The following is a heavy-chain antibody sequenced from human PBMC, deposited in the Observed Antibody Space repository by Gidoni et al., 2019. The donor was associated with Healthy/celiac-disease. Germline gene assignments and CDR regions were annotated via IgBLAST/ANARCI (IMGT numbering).Heavy chain of an antibody. V-gene: IGHV1-69*01. Sequence: QVQLVQSGAEVKKPGSSVTVSCKASGGTCSSYAISWVRQAPGQGLEWIGGIIPICGTATYALKFQGRVTITADESTSTAYMGLSSLRSEDTAVYYCARDKSTELPGGAFDIWGQWTMVTVSS. D-gene: IGHD1-7*01. CDR1: GGTCSSYA. J-gene: IGHJ3*02. CDR2: IIPICGTA. CDR3: ARDKSTELPGGAFDI.